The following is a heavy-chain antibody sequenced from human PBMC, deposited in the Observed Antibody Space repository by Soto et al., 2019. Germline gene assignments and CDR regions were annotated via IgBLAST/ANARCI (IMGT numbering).Heavy chain of an antibody. CDR1: GFTFSSYG. Sequence: QVQLVESGGGVVQPGRSLRLSCAASGFTFSSYGMHWVRQAPGKGLEWVAVIWYDGSNKYYADSVKGRFTISRDNSKTTLYLHMNSLRAEDTAVYYCARDSGGYCSGGSCSDGGYWGQGTLVTVSS. CDR3: ARDSGGYCSGGSCSDGGY. J-gene: IGHJ4*02. CDR2: IWYDGSNK. V-gene: IGHV3-33*01. D-gene: IGHD2-15*01.